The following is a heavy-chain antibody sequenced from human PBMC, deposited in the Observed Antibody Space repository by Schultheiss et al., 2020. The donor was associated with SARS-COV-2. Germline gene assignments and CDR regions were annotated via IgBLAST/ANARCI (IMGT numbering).Heavy chain of an antibody. CDR3: ARDPSYWYFDL. CDR1: GFTFSSYA. CDR2: ISYDGSNK. J-gene: IGHJ2*01. Sequence: GGSLRLSCAASGFTFSSYAMHWVRQAPGKGLEWVAVISYDGSNKYYADSVKGRFTISRDNSKNTLYLQMNSLRAEDTAVYYCARDPSYWYFDLWGRGTLVTVSS. V-gene: IGHV3-30-3*01.